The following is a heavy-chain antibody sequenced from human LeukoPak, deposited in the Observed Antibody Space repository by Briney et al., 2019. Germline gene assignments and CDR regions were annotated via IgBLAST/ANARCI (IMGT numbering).Heavy chain of an antibody. CDR1: GYTFTSYY. Sequence: GASVKVSCKASGYTFTSYYMHWVRQAPGQGLEWMGIIIPSGGSTSYAQKFQGRVTMTRDTSTSTVYMELSSLRSEDTAVYYCARDRQTWSGVPDNWFDPWGQGTLVTVSS. CDR2: IIPSGGST. CDR3: ARDRQTWSGVPDNWFDP. V-gene: IGHV1-46*01. J-gene: IGHJ5*02. D-gene: IGHD3-10*01.